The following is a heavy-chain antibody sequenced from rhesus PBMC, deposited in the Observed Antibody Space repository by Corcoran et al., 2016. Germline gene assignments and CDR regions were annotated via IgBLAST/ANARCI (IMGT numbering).Heavy chain of an antibody. Sequence: EVQLVESGGGLAKPGGSLRLSCAASGFTFSDYTMDWVRQAPGKGREWVSRINNGVGTKGYADAVKGRFTSSRENAKNTLYLQMNSLRAEDTAVYYCARDWGYWGQGVLVTVSS. CDR1: GFTFSDYT. D-gene: IGHD3-28*01. V-gene: IGHV3-178*01. CDR3: ARDWGY. J-gene: IGHJ4*01. CDR2: INNGVGTK.